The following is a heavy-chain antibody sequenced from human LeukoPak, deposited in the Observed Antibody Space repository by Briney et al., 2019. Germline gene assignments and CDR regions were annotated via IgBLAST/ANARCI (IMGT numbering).Heavy chain of an antibody. CDR2: INPNDGST. J-gene: IGHJ4*02. CDR1: GYTFTNYY. CDR3: ARGSYHWKDTVDF. V-gene: IGHV1-46*01. D-gene: IGHD1-20*01. Sequence: ASVKVSCKASGYTFTNYYIHWVRHAPGQRLQWMGIINPNDGSTSYAQNFQGRVTMTRDTSTNTVYTDLSGLGSEDTAVYYCARGSYHWKDTVDFWGQGALVTVSP.